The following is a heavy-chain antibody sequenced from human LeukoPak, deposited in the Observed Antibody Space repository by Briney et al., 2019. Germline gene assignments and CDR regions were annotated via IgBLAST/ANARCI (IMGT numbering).Heavy chain of an antibody. CDR1: NASVNRYF. Sequence: SETLSLTCTVSNASVNRYFWGWVRQPAGKGLEWVGRIYTTGTTYYNPSLKRRLTLSIETHKGQFSLTQMSATAADTAVYFCGRQGYTAAYHFFDYWSLGTLVSVSS. V-gene: IGHV4-4*07. D-gene: IGHD6-25*01. J-gene: IGHJ4*02. CDR2: IYTTGTT. CDR3: GRQGYTAAYHFFDY.